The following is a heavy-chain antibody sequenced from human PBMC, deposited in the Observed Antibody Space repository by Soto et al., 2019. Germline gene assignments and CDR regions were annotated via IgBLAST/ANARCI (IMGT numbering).Heavy chain of an antibody. CDR2: ISQDGTIA. D-gene: IGHD1-1*01. Sequence: EVQLVESGGGLVQPGGSLRLSCAASGFAFGSYWMHWVRQAPGKGLVRVSRISQDGTIATQADSVKGRFTISRDNAKNTLYLQMNSLRADDTAVYYCLRDQRHWNEFADQWGQGTLVTVSS. CDR3: LRDQRHWNEFADQ. J-gene: IGHJ4*02. V-gene: IGHV3-74*01. CDR1: GFAFGSYW.